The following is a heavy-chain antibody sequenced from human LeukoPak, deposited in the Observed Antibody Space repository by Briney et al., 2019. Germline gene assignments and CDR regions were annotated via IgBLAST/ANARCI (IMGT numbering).Heavy chain of an antibody. J-gene: IGHJ4*02. CDR3: ERDAISRGIIDY. CDR2: INPDRGET. Sequence: GASVKVSCKASGYRFTGYYVHGVRQAPGKGLEWMGWINPDRGETNFAQRFKGRAHMTKDTFISNAYMELSRLTSEDTAVYYCERDAISRGIIDYWGQGTLVTVSS. CDR1: GYRFTGYY. V-gene: IGHV1-2*02. D-gene: IGHD3-10*01.